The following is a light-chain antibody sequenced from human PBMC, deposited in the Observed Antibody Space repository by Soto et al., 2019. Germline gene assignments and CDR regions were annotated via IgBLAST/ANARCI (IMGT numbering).Light chain of an antibody. V-gene: IGLV2-14*03. J-gene: IGLJ1*01. CDR1: SSDVGGYDY. CDR3: SSYTGSSNSFV. CDR2: DVS. Sequence: QSVLTQPASVSGSPGQSITISCTGTSSDVGGYDYVSWYQQHPGKAPKLMVYDVSYRPSGVSNRFSGSKSGSTASLTISGVQAEDGADYFCSSYTGSSNSFVFGTGTKLTVL.